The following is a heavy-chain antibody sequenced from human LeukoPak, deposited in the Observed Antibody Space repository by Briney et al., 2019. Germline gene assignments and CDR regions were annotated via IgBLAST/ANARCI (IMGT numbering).Heavy chain of an antibody. V-gene: IGHV1-3*01. CDR3: ARGSGWTFDYFDY. Sequence: ASVKVSCKASGYTFTSYAMHWVRQAPGQRLEWMGWINAGNGNTKYSQKFQGRVTITRDTSASTAYMELSSLRSEDTAVYYCARGSGWTFDYFDYWGQGTLVTVSS. CDR1: GYTFTSYA. D-gene: IGHD6-19*01. J-gene: IGHJ4*02. CDR2: INAGNGNT.